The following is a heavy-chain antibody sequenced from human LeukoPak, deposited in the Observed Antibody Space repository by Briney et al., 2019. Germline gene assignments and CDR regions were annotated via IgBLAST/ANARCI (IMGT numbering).Heavy chain of an antibody. CDR1: GFTFSNYA. V-gene: IGHV3-23*01. CDR3: VKSGTFFLYYFDS. D-gene: IGHD1-26*01. J-gene: IGHJ4*02. Sequence: PGGSLRLSCAASGFTFSNYAVSWVRQAPGKGLEWISGISGSSDTTYYADAVKGWFTNSRDNSKNTLFLQMSSLRAEDTAVYYCVKSGTFFLYYFDSWGQGTQLTVSS. CDR2: ISGSSDTT.